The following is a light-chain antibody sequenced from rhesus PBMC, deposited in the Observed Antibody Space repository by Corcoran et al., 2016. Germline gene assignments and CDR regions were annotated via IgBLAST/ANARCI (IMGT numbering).Light chain of an antibody. V-gene: IGKV1-22*01. Sequence: DIQMTQSPSSLSASVGDTVTITCRASQSISSWLAWYQQKPGKAPKVLIYKASSLQSGVPSRFSGIGSRTDFTLTTSSLQSEDFATYYCQQYSSSPPTFSQGTKVEIK. CDR2: KAS. CDR1: QSISSW. CDR3: QQYSSSPPT. J-gene: IGKJ1*01.